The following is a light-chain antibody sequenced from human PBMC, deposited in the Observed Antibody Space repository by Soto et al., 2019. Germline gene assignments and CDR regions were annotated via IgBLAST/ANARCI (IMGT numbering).Light chain of an antibody. CDR3: QQYNSYSWT. V-gene: IGKV1-5*01. CDR1: QSISSW. CDR2: DAS. Sequence: DIQMTQSPSTPSASVGDRVTITCRASQSISSWLAWYQQKPGKAPKLLIYDASSLESGVPSRFSGGGSGTEFTLTISSLQPDDFATYYCQQYNSYSWTFGQGTKV. J-gene: IGKJ1*01.